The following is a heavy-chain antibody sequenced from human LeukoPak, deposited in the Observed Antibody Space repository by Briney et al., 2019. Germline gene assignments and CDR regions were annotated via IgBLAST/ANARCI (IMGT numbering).Heavy chain of an antibody. V-gene: IGHV3-15*01. CDR1: GFTFSNAW. D-gene: IGHD5-12*01. J-gene: IGHJ4*02. Sequence: GGSLRLSCAASGFTFSNAWMSWVRQAPGKGLEWVGRIKSKTDGGTTDYAAPVKGRFTISRDDSKNTLHLQMNSLKTEDTAVYYCTTLRGYSGYDNYWGQGTLVTVSS. CDR2: IKSKTDGGTT. CDR3: TTLRGYSGYDNY.